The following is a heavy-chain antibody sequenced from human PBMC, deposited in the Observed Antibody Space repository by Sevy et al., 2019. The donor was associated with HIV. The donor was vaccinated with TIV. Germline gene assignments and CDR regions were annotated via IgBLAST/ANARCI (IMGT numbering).Heavy chain of an antibody. CDR3: AKGDSSFYGLDF. CDR1: GFTFSTYA. D-gene: IGHD6-6*01. Sequence: GGSLRLSCAASGFTFSTYAMAWVRQAPGKGLEWVSGIRGSGGGTYYADSVKGRFTISRDKSKNTLYLQMNSLRAEDTAVYYCAKGDSSFYGLDFWGQGTMVTVSS. V-gene: IGHV3-23*01. J-gene: IGHJ6*02. CDR2: IRGSGGGT.